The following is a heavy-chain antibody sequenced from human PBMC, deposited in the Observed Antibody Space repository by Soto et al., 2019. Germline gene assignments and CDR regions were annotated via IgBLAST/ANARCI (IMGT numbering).Heavy chain of an antibody. CDR3: ARDIVLMVYAIPFYYYYGMDV. CDR2: INAGNGNT. Sequence: QVQLVQSGAEVKKTGASVKVSCKASGYTFTSYAMHWVRQAPGQRLEWMGWINAGNGNTKYSQKFQGRVTITRDTSASTAYMELSSLRSEDTAVYYCARDIVLMVYAIPFYYYYGMDVWGQGTTVTVSS. CDR1: GYTFTSYA. V-gene: IGHV1-3*01. D-gene: IGHD2-8*01. J-gene: IGHJ6*02.